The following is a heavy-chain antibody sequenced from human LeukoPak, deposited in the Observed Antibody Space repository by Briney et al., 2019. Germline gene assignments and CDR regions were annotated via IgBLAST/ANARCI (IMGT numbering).Heavy chain of an antibody. D-gene: IGHD6-13*01. Sequence: SSETLPLTCTVSGGSISSGDYYWSWIRQPPGKGLEWIGYIYYSGSAYYNPSLKSRVTISVDTSKNQFSLKLSSVTAADTAVYYCARDGFQVAAGIDAFDIWGQGTMVTVSS. V-gene: IGHV4-30-4*08. CDR2: IYYSGSA. CDR1: GGSISSGDYY. J-gene: IGHJ3*02. CDR3: ARDGFQVAAGIDAFDI.